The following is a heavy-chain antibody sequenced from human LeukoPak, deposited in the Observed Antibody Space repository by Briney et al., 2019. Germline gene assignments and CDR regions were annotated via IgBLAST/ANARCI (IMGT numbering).Heavy chain of an antibody. Sequence: PSETLSLTCTVSGGSIGSYDWSWIRQPPGKGPECLVYIYDGGKTYYNPSLKGRVAISVDTSNNQFSLKLRSVTAADTAVYYCARGGPRTDDYNFDYWGQGTLVSVSS. D-gene: IGHD5-24*01. J-gene: IGHJ4*02. CDR1: GGSIGSYD. CDR3: ARGGPRTDDYNFDY. V-gene: IGHV4-59*01. CDR2: IYDGGKT.